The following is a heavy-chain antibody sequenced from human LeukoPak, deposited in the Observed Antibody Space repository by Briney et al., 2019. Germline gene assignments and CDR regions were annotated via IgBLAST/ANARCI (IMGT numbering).Heavy chain of an antibody. CDR2: IYSGGST. J-gene: IGHJ4*02. CDR3: ARDFDGGLLGY. CDR1: GFTVSSNY. V-gene: IGHV3-53*01. Sequence: PGGSLRLSCAASGFTVSSNYMSWVRQAPGKGLEWVSVIYSGGSTYYADSVKGRFTISRDNSKNTLYLQMNSLRAEDTAVYYCARDFDGGLLGYWGQGTLVTVSS. D-gene: IGHD4-23*01.